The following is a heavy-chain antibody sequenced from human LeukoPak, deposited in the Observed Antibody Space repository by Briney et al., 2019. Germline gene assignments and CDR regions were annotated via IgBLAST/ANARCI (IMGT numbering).Heavy chain of an antibody. CDR1: GGSFSGYY. CDR3: ARRGSGFFYYYYYMDV. Sequence: SETLSLTCAVYGGSFSGYYWSWIRQPPGKGLEWIGEINHSGSTNYNPSLKSRVTISVDTSKNQFSLKLSSVTAADTAVYYCARRGSGFFYYYYYMDVWGKGTTVTISS. CDR2: INHSGST. D-gene: IGHD6-19*01. V-gene: IGHV4-34*01. J-gene: IGHJ6*03.